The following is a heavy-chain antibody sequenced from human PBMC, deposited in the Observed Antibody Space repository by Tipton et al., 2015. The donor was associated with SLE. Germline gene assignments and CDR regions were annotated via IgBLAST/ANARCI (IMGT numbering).Heavy chain of an antibody. D-gene: IGHD4-17*01. V-gene: IGHV4-34*01. Sequence: GLVKPSETLSLTCTVYGGSFSGYYWNWIRQPPGKRLEWIGEINNSGSTYYNPSLKSRITISVDSSKNHFSLNLSSVTAADTALYYCARSKGAGPYGAVTQFDYWGQGTLVTVSS. J-gene: IGHJ4*02. CDR2: INNSGST. CDR1: GGSFSGYY. CDR3: ARSKGAGPYGAVTQFDY.